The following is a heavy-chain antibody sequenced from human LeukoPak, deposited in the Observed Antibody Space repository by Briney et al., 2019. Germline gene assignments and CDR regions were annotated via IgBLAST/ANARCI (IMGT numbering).Heavy chain of an antibody. Sequence: ASVKVSCKASGYTFTSYYMHWVRQAPGQGLEWMGWMNPNSGNTGYAQKFQGRVTMTRNTSISTAYMELSSLRSEDTAVYYCARGEDTAMAPWGQGTLVTVSS. J-gene: IGHJ4*02. CDR1: GYTFTSYY. CDR2: MNPNSGNT. V-gene: IGHV1-8*02. CDR3: ARGEDTAMAP. D-gene: IGHD5-18*01.